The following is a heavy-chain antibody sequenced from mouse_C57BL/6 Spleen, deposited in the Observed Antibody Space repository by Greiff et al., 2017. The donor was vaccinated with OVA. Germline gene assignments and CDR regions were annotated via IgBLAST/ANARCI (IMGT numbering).Heavy chain of an antibody. CDR2: IDPSDSYT. V-gene: IGHV1-59*01. J-gene: IGHJ4*01. D-gene: IGHD1-1*01. Sequence: QVQLQQPGAELVRPGTSVKLSCKASGYTFTSYWMHWVKQRPGQGLEWIGVIDPSDSYTNYNQKFKGKATLTVDTSSSTAYMQRSSLTSTDAAVYYCARAGITTVEGYAMDYWGQGTSVTVSS. CDR1: GYTFTSYW. CDR3: ARAGITTVEGYAMDY.